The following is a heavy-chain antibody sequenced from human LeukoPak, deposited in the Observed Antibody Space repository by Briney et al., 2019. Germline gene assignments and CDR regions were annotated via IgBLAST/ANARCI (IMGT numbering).Heavy chain of an antibody. J-gene: IGHJ4*02. D-gene: IGHD1-26*01. Sequence: PGGSLRLSCAASGFTFSSYGMHWVRQAPGKGLEWVAFIRYDGSNKYYADSVKGRFTISRDNSKNTLYLEMNSLRAEDTAVYYCAREWRDSGSRIITLGCQDYWGQGTLVTVSS. CDR1: GFTFSSYG. CDR2: IRYDGSNK. V-gene: IGHV3-30*02. CDR3: AREWRDSGSRIITLGCQDY.